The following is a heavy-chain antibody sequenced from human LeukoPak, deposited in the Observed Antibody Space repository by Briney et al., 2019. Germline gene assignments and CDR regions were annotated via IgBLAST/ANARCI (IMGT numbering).Heavy chain of an antibody. D-gene: IGHD1-20*01. J-gene: IGHJ4*02. CDR2: MSYDGRNK. V-gene: IGHV3-30*03. CDR1: GFTFSSYG. CDR3: ARDPPFIIGTTFFDY. Sequence: GGSLRLSCAASGFTFSSYGMHWVRQAPVKGLEWVAVMSYDGRNKYYADSVKGRFTISRDNSRNTLYLQMNSLRAEDTAVYYCARDPPFIIGTTFFDYWGQGTLVTVSS.